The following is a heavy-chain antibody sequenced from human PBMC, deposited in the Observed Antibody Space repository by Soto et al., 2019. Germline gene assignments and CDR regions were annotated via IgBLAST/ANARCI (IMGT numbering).Heavy chain of an antibody. Sequence: GGSLRLSCAASGFTFSSYGMHWVRQAPGKGLEWVSSISSSSSYIYYADSVKGRFTISRDNAKNSLYLQMDSLRAEDTAVYYCARTILPPTSYGMDVRGQGTTVTVSS. CDR3: ARTILPPTSYGMDV. CDR2: ISSSSSYI. V-gene: IGHV3-21*01. D-gene: IGHD3-3*02. CDR1: GFTFSSYG. J-gene: IGHJ6*02.